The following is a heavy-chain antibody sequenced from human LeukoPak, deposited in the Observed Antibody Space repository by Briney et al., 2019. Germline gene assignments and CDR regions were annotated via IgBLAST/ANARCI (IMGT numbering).Heavy chain of an antibody. CDR1: GGSISHYY. V-gene: IGHV4-59*01. Sequence: SETLSLTCTVSGGSISHYYWSWIRQPPGKGPEWIGYIYYTGTTNYNPSLKSRVTISVDTSKSQFSLKLSSVTAADTAVYYCARRTYSYYMDVWGKGTTVTVSS. J-gene: IGHJ6*03. CDR3: ARRTYSYYMDV. CDR2: IYYTGTT.